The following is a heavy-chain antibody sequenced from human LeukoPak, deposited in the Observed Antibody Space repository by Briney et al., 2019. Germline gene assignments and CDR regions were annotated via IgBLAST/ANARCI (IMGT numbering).Heavy chain of an antibody. J-gene: IGHJ4*02. CDR3: ARGTRVGYSGYDPLDY. Sequence: SQTLSLTCAISGXSVSSNSAAWNWIRQSPSRGLEWLGRTYYRSKWYNDYAVSVKSRITINPDTSKNQFSLQLNSVTPEDTAVYYCARGTRVGYSGYDPLDYWGQGTLVTVSS. V-gene: IGHV6-1*01. D-gene: IGHD5-12*01. CDR2: TYYRSKWYN. CDR1: GXSVSSNSAA.